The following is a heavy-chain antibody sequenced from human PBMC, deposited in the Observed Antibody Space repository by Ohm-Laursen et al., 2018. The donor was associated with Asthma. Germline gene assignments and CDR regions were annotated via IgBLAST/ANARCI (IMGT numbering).Heavy chain of an antibody. CDR3: ARLVPVLRFLETVGAFDI. V-gene: IGHV1-69*13. CDR1: GGTFSSYA. J-gene: IGHJ3*02. D-gene: IGHD3-3*01. CDR2: IIPIFGPA. Sequence: GASVKVSCKASGGTFSSYAISWVRQAPGQGLEWMGGIIPIFGPANYAQKFQGRVTITADESTSTAYMELSSLRSEDTAVYYCARLVPVLRFLETVGAFDIWGQGTMVTVSS.